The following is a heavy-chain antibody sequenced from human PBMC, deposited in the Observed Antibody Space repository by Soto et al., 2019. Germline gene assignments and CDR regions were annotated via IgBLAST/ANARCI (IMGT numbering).Heavy chain of an antibody. CDR3: AISPGYSSSRDLNWFDP. CDR2: ISAYNGNT. J-gene: IGHJ5*02. CDR1: GYTFTSYG. Sequence: ASVKVSCKASGYTFTSYGISWVRQAPGQGLEWMGWISAYNGNTNYAQKLQGRVTMTTDTSTSTAYMELRSLRSDDTAVYYCAISPGYSSSRDLNWFDPWGQGTLVTVSS. V-gene: IGHV1-18*04. D-gene: IGHD6-13*01.